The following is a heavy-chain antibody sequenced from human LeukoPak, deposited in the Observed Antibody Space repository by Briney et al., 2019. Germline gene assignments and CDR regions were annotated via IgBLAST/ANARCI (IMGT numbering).Heavy chain of an antibody. J-gene: IGHJ6*04. CDR3: ARGGSGSGMDV. Sequence: AETLSLTCTVSGGSISSYYWSWIRQPPGKGLEWIGYIYYSGSTNYNPSLKSRVTISVDTSKNQFSLKLSSVTAADTAVYYCARGGSGSGMDVWGKGTTVTVSS. CDR1: GGSISSYY. V-gene: IGHV4-59*01. CDR2: IYYSGST. D-gene: IGHD6-19*01.